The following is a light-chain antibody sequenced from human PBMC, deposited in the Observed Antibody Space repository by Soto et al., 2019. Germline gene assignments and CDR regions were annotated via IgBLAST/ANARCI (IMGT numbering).Light chain of an antibody. V-gene: IGKV3D-15*01. CDR2: GAS. CDR3: HQYNKWPPWT. J-gene: IGKJ1*01. CDR1: QSVSDS. Sequence: EILLTQSPATLSVSAGERVTLSCRASQSVSDSLAWYQQKPGQAPRLLIYGASAMPRDIPARFSGNGSETEITPPIDSLQSEDYALYYCHQYNKWPPWTFGQGTKVDIK.